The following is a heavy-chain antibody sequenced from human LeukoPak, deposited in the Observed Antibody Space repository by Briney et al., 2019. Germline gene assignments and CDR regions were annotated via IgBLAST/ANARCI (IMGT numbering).Heavy chain of an antibody. V-gene: IGHV4-34*01. CDR2: INHSGST. D-gene: IGHD6-13*01. J-gene: IGHJ5*02. CDR3: ARLEIAAAGNRWFDP. CDR1: GGSFSGYY. Sequence: PSETLSLTCAVYGGSFSGYYWSWIRQPPGKGLEWIGEINHSGSTNYNPSLKSRLTISVDTSKNQFSLKLSSVTAADTAVYYCARLEIAAAGNRWFDPWGQGTLVTVPS.